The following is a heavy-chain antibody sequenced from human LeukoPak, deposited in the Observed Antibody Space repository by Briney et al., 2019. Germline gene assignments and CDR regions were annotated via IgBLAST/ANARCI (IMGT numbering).Heavy chain of an antibody. J-gene: IGHJ4*02. Sequence: SETLSLTCTVSGGSVSIGNYYWSWIRQPPGKGLEWLGSVSFSGSTNYNPSLKSRVTISVDTSKNQFSLKLSSVTAADTAVYYCARMYSFFSRGQGTLVTVSS. CDR2: VSFSGST. D-gene: IGHD4-11*01. CDR1: GGSVSIGNYY. CDR3: ARMYSFFS. V-gene: IGHV4-61*01.